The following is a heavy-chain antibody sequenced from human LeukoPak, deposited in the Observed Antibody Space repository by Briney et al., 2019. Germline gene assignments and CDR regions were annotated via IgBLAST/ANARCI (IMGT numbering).Heavy chain of an antibody. CDR2: ISSSGSTI. J-gene: IGHJ4*02. CDR3: ARPSHTSGSFFES. CDR1: GFTVSSNF. D-gene: IGHD6-19*01. Sequence: GGSLRLSCAASGFTVSSNFLSWVRQAPGKGLEWVSYISSSGSTIYYADSVKGRFTISRDNAKNSLYLQMNSLRAEDTAVYYCARPSHTSGSFFESWGQGTLVTVSS. V-gene: IGHV3-48*04.